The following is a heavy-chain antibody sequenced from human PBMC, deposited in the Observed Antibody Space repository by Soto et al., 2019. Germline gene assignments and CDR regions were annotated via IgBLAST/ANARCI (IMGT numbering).Heavy chain of an antibody. V-gene: IGHV4-39*01. Sequence: SETLSLTCTFSGGSVSSSSYYWGWIRQPPGKGLEWIGSIYYSGTTYYNPSLKSRVTISVDTSKNQFSLKLSSGTAADTAVYYCARSIRYCRGGSCYGYAIDIWGQGTMVTVSS. D-gene: IGHD2-15*01. CDR2: IYYSGTT. J-gene: IGHJ3*02. CDR1: GGSVSSSSYY. CDR3: ARSIRYCRGGSCYGYAIDI.